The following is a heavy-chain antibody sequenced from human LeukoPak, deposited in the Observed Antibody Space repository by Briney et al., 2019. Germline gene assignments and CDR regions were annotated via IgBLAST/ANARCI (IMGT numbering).Heavy chain of an antibody. CDR2: ISYDGSNK. D-gene: IGHD3-22*01. J-gene: IGHJ3*02. V-gene: IGHV3-30*18. Sequence: GRSLRLSCAASGFTFSSYGMHWVRQAPGKGLEWVAVISYDGSNKYYADSVKGRFTISRDNSKNTLYLQMNSLRAEDTAVYYCAKDLGSMIVAPWDAFDIWGQGTMVTVSS. CDR3: AKDLGSMIVAPWDAFDI. CDR1: GFTFSSYG.